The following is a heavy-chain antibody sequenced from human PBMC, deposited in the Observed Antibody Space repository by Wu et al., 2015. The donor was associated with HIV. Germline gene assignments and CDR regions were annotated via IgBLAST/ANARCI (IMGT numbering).Heavy chain of an antibody. Sequence: QVQLVQSGAEVKKPGASVKVSCKASGYSFTSYYMHWVRQAPGQGLDWMGIINPSGGSTSYAQKLQGRVSMTTDTSTSTVYMQLSSLRSEDTAVYYCARERYTGTSDALXIWGQGTMVTVSS. V-gene: IGHV1-46*03. CDR1: GYSFTSYY. J-gene: IGHJ3*02. CDR3: ARERYTGTSDALXI. D-gene: IGHD1-26*01. CDR2: INPSGGST.